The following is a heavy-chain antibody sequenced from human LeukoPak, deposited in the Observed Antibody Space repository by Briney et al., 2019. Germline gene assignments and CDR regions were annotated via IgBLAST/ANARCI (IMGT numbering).Heavy chain of an antibody. CDR2: INPNSGGT. D-gene: IGHD2-2*01. CDR3: ARGFGYYCSSTSCYSRYFQH. V-gene: IGHV1-2*02. CDR1: GYTFTGYY. J-gene: IGHJ1*01. Sequence: ASVKVSCKASGYTFTGYYMHWVRQGPGQGLEWMGWINPNSGGTNYAQKFQGRVTMTRDTSISTAYMELSRLRSDDTAVYYCARGFGYYCSSTSCYSRYFQHWGQGTLVTVSS.